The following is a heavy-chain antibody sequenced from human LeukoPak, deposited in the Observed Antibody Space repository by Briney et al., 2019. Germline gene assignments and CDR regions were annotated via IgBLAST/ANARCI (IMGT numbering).Heavy chain of an antibody. V-gene: IGHV3-23*01. D-gene: IGHD4-17*01. CDR2: ITGSGGSI. J-gene: IGHJ4*02. CDR1: GFTFCLYV. CDR3: AHPSTPDYGGLDY. Sequence: QTGGSLRLSCVASGFTFCLYVMTWVRQAPGKGLVWVSAITGSGGSIYYADSVRGRFTISRDNSKNTLYLQMNSLRAEDTAVYYCAHPSTPDYGGLDYWGQGTLVTVSS.